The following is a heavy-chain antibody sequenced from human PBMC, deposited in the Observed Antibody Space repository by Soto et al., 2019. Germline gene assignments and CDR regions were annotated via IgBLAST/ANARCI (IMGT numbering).Heavy chain of an antibody. D-gene: IGHD6-25*01. CDR2: ISANNRDT. CDR1: GTTFTSFG. J-gene: IGHJ4*02. Sequence: QVRLVQSGSEVKKPGASVKVSCETSGTTFTSFGFAWVRQAPGHGLEWVGGISANNRDTHHAEKFQGRVNMTIDTSTRTTYLELSSLRSNDTAVYYCARTSWRLSFPWPFDYWGQGTLVTVSS. CDR3: ARTSWRLSFPWPFDY. V-gene: IGHV1-18*01.